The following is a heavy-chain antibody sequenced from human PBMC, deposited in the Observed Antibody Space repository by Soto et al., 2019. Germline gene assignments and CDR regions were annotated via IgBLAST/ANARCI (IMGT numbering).Heavy chain of an antibody. CDR2: IDPSDSYT. J-gene: IGHJ4*02. Sequence: PGESLKISCKGSGYSFTSYWISWVRQMPGKGLEWMGRIDPSDSYTNYSPSFQGHVTISADKSISTAYLQWSSLKASDTAMYYCAISVSVWGSYRYTRPWDYWGQGTLVTVPS. D-gene: IGHD3-16*02. V-gene: IGHV5-10-1*01. CDR1: GYSFTSYW. CDR3: AISVSVWGSYRYTRPWDY.